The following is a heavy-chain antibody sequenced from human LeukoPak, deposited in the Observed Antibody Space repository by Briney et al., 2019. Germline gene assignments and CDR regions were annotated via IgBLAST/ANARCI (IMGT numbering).Heavy chain of an antibody. CDR3: ARALWSDPVYYGMDV. J-gene: IGHJ6*02. D-gene: IGHD3-10*01. CDR2: ISSTSSYI. V-gene: IGHV3-21*06. CDR1: GFTFSNYN. Sequence: GGSLKLSCAASGFTFSNYNFYWVRQAPGKGLEWVSSISSTSSYIYYADSVKGRFTISRDNAKNSLYLQMNSLRAEDTAVYYCARALWSDPVYYGMDVWGQGTTVTVSS.